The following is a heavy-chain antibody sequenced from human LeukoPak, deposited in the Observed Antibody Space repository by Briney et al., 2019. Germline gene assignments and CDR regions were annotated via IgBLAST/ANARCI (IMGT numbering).Heavy chain of an antibody. CDR1: GFNFDNFW. Sequence: GGSLRLSCAASGFNFDNFWMSWVRQAPGKGLEWVANIREDGGKQNYVDSVKGRFTISRDNAKNSLYLQLNSLRVEDTAVYYCASRIVGTPDYFDYWGQGTLVTVSS. D-gene: IGHD1-26*01. CDR2: IREDGGKQ. J-gene: IGHJ4*02. CDR3: ASRIVGTPDYFDY. V-gene: IGHV3-7*01.